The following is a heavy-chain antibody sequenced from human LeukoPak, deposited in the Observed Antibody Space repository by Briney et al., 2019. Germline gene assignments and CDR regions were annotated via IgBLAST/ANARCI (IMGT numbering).Heavy chain of an antibody. CDR1: GYTFTTYG. V-gene: IGHV1-18*01. Sequence: ASVKVSCMASGYTFTTYGISWVRQAPGQGLEWMGWISPSNGNTNYAQKLQGRVTMTADTSTTTAYMELRRLKYEDTAVYYCAREALGRDYWGQGTLVTVSS. CDR3: AREALGRDY. D-gene: IGHD3-16*02. J-gene: IGHJ4*02. CDR2: ISPSNGNT.